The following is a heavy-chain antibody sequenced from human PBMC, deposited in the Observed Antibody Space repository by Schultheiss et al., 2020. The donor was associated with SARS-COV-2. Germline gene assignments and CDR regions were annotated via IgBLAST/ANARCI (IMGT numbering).Heavy chain of an antibody. CDR1: GGSVSSGSYY. CDR2: IYYSGST. CDR3: ARVTSSTVTTDY. V-gene: IGHV4-61*01. D-gene: IGHD4-17*01. J-gene: IGHJ4*02. Sequence: SETLSLTCTVSGGSVSSGSYYWSWIRQPPGKGLEWIGYIYYSGSTNYNPSLKSRVTISVDTSKNQFSLKLSSVTAADTAVYYCARVTSSTVTTDYWGQGTLVTVSS.